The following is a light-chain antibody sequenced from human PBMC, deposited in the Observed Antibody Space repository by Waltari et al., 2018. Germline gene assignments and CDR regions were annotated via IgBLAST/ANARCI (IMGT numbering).Light chain of an antibody. J-gene: IGKJ1*01. Sequence: DIQMTQSPSSVSAALGDRVPITCRASQDISRYLAWYQQTPGRSPKLLIFDTSSLQSGVPSRFSGSGSGTDFTLTISSLQAEDVAVYYCQQYYATPWTFGPGTKVEIK. CDR1: QDISRY. CDR3: QQYYATPWT. V-gene: IGKV1D-12*01. CDR2: DTS.